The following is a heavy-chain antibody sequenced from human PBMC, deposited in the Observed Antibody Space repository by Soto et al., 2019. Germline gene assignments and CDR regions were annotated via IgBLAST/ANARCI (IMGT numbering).Heavy chain of an antibody. J-gene: IGHJ4*02. V-gene: IGHV3-74*01. Sequence: EVQLVESGGGLVQTGGSLRLSCEASGFTFSTFWMYWVRQAPGKGLAWVSRINSDGSSTNYADSVKGRVTISRDNAKNTMYLKLNSLRPEDRVVYYCARDFEYWGQGTLVTVSS. CDR2: INSDGSST. CDR3: ARDFEY. CDR1: GFTFSTFW.